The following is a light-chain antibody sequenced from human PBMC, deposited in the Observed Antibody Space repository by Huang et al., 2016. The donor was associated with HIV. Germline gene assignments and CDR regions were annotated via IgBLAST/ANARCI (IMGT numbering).Light chain of an antibody. CDR1: QSLLHTDGKTY. J-gene: IGKJ1*01. V-gene: IGKV2D-29*02. CDR3: MQSLRPAT. Sequence: IVMTQSPLSLSVAPGQPASISCKSNQSLLHTDGKTYLDWYLQKSGQSPQLLISEVSARLSGVSDRFSGSGSGTDFTLTISRVEADDAGIYYCMQSLRPATFGQGTKVEIK. CDR2: EVS.